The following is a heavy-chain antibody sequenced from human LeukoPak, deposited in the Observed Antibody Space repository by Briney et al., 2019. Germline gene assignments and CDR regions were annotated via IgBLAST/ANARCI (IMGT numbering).Heavy chain of an antibody. V-gene: IGHV4-31*03. J-gene: IGHJ4*02. D-gene: IGHD6-19*01. CDR3: ARAGIPVAGSRYYFDY. CDR1: GGFISSGGYY. CDR2: IYYSGST. Sequence: PSETLSLTCTVSGGFISSGGYYWTWIRRPSGKGLECIGYIYYSGSTYYNPSLKSRISISLDTSKNQFSLKLSSVTAADTAMYYCARAGIPVAGSRYYFDYWGQGTLVTVSS.